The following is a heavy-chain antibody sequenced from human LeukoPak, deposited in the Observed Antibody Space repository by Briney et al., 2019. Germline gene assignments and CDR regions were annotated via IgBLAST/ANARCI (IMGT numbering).Heavy chain of an antibody. CDR1: GFTFSSYD. D-gene: IGHD3-16*01. J-gene: IGHJ4*02. CDR3: AKDGGQGADY. CDR2: ISGSDGST. Sequence: PGGSLRLSCAASGFTFSSYDMNWVRQAPGKGLEWVSGISGSDGSTYYADSVKGRFTISRDNSKNTLYLQMNSLRAEDMAVYYCAKDGGQGADYWGQGTLVSVSS. V-gene: IGHV3-23*01.